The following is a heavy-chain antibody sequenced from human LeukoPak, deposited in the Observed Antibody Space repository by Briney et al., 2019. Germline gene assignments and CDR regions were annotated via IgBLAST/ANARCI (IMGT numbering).Heavy chain of an antibody. CDR3: AKDLYSDSDY. CDR2: ISHDGSEK. J-gene: IGHJ4*02. V-gene: IGHV3-30*18. D-gene: IGHD4-17*01. CDR1: GFTFSSHG. Sequence: GGSLRLSCAASGFTFSSHGMHWARQAPGKGLEWVAVISHDGSEKHYADSVKGRFTISRDNSKNTLYLQMNSLRHEDTAVYYCAKDLYSDSDYWGQGALVTVSS.